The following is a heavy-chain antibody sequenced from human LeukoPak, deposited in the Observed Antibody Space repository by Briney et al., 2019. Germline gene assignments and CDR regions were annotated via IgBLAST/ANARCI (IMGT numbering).Heavy chain of an antibody. CDR2: INHSGST. Sequence: SETLSLTCAVYGGSFSGYYWSWFRQPPGKGLERIGEINHSGSTNYNPSLKSRVTISVDTSKNQFSLKLSSVTAADTAVYYCARGYSSGWYPVYYYGMDVWGQGTTVTVSS. D-gene: IGHD6-19*01. CDR3: ARGYSSGWYPVYYYGMDV. CDR1: GGSFSGYY. V-gene: IGHV4-34*01. J-gene: IGHJ6*02.